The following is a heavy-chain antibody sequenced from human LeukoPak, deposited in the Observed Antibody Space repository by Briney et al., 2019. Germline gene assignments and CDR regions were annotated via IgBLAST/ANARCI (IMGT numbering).Heavy chain of an antibody. D-gene: IGHD6-6*01. V-gene: IGHV1-18*01. CDR2: ISAYNGNT. Sequence: ASVKVSCKASGYTFTSYGISWVRQAPGQGLEWMGWISAYNGNTNYAQKLQGRVTMTTDISTSTAYMELRSLRSDDTAVYYCARDRPSIAARPSGFDYWGQGTLVTVSS. CDR3: ARDRPSIAARPSGFDY. CDR1: GYTFTSYG. J-gene: IGHJ4*02.